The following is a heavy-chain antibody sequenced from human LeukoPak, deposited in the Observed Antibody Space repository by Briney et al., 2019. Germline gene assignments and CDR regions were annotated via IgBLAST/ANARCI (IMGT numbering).Heavy chain of an antibody. CDR1: GFTFTSHA. CDR2: ISGSGGTT. D-gene: IGHD2-15*01. V-gene: IGHV3-23*01. J-gene: IGHJ4*02. Sequence: GGSLRLSCAASGFTFTSHALTWVRQAPGKGLEWVSYISGSGGTTYYADSVKGRFTISRDISKNTLYLQMNSLRAEDTAVYYCASRYCGGGSCYRFHYWGQGTLVTVSS. CDR3: ASRYCGGGSCYRFHY.